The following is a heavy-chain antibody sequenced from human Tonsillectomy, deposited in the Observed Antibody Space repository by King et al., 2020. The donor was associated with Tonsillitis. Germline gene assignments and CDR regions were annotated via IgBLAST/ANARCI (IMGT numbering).Heavy chain of an antibody. V-gene: IGHV4-31*03. CDR2: IYYSGST. CDR3: ARGLFSSTSADAFDI. CDR1: GGPISSGGYY. J-gene: IGHJ3*02. Sequence: LQLQESGPGLVKPSQTLSLTCKVSGGPISSGGYYWSWIRQHPGKGLEWIGYIYYSGSTYYNPSLKSRVTISVDTSKNHFSLKLSSVTAADTAVYCCARGLFSSTSADAFDIWGQGTLVAVSS. D-gene: IGHD2-2*01.